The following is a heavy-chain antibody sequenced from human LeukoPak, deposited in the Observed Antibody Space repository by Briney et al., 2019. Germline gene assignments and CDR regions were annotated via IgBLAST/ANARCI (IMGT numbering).Heavy chain of an antibody. V-gene: IGHV1-2*02. J-gene: IGHJ4*02. Sequence: ASVKVSCKASGYTFTGYYMHWVRQAPGRGLEWMGWINPNSGGTNYAQKFQGRVTMTRDTSISTAYMELSRLRSDDTAVYYCARDPWEYCSGGSCYPFDYWGQGTLVTVSS. D-gene: IGHD2-15*01. CDR2: INPNSGGT. CDR1: GYTFTGYY. CDR3: ARDPWEYCSGGSCYPFDY.